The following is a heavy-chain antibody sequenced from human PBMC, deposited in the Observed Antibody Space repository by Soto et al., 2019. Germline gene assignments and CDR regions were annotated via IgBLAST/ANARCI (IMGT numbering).Heavy chain of an antibody. Sequence: SQTLSLTCAISGDSVSSNSAAWNWIRQSPSRGLEWLGRTYYRSKWYNDYAVSVKRRITINPDTSKNQLSLQLNSVTPEDTAVYYCARASGSYYYASGMDVRGQGTTVTVSS. CDR3: ARASGSYYYASGMDV. J-gene: IGHJ6*02. CDR2: TYYRSKWYN. V-gene: IGHV6-1*01. D-gene: IGHD1-26*01. CDR1: GDSVSSNSAA.